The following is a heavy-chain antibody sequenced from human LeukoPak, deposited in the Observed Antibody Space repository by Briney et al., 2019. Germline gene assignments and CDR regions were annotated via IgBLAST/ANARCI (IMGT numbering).Heavy chain of an antibody. CDR3: ARDSIAAYYFDN. Sequence: GRSLRLSCAASGFTFSNYGMHWVRQAPGKGLEWVAVIWLDGSNEYYADSVKGRFTISRDNSKNTLYLQMTGLRAEDTAVYYCARDSIAAYYFDNWGQGTLVTVSS. CDR1: GFTFSNYG. CDR2: IWLDGSNE. J-gene: IGHJ4*02. D-gene: IGHD6-6*01. V-gene: IGHV3-33*01.